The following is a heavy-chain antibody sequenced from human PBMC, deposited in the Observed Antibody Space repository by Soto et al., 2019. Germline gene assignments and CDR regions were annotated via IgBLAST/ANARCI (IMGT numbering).Heavy chain of an antibody. D-gene: IGHD3-10*01. CDR1: GFPFSSFS. J-gene: IGHJ4*02. V-gene: IGHV3-21*02. CDR3: ARVTAGSGSYQIDL. Sequence: QLVESGGGLAKPGGSLRLSCVASGFPFSSFSLNWIRQAPGKGLEWVSSIGRVSTYIYYADSVRGRFTVSRDNAKNSVYLQMNGLTAEDSGIYYCARVTAGSGSYQIDLWGQGTLVTVSS. CDR2: IGRVSTYI.